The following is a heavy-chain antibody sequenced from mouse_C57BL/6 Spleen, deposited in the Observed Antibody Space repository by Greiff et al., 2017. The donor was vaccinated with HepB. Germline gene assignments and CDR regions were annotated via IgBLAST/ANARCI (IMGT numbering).Heavy chain of an antibody. CDR3: VRGGGSSPFDY. D-gene: IGHD1-1*01. CDR1: GFSFNTYA. V-gene: IGHV10-1*01. CDR2: IRSKSNNYAT. J-gene: IGHJ2*01. Sequence: EVQLKESGGGLVQPKGSLKLSCAASGFSFNTYAMNWVRQAPGKGLEWVARIRSKSNNYATYYADSVKDRFTISRDDSESMLYLQMNNLKTEDTAMYYCVRGGGSSPFDYWGQGTTLTVSS.